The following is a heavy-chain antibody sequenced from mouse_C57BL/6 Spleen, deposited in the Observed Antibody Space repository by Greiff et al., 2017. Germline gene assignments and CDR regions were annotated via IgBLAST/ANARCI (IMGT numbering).Heavy chain of an antibody. V-gene: IGHV3-6*01. CDR2: ISYDGSN. D-gene: IGHD4-1*01. CDR1: GYSITSGYY. Sequence: ESGPGLVKPSQSLSLTCSVTGYSITSGYYWNWIRQFPGNKLEWMGYISYDGSNNYNPSLKNRISITRDTSKNQFFLKLNSVTTEDTATYYCARDKLGRGYFDYWGQGTTLTVSS. CDR3: ARDKLGRGYFDY. J-gene: IGHJ2*01.